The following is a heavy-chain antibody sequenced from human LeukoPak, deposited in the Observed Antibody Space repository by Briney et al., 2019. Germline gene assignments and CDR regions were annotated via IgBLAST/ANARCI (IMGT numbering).Heavy chain of an antibody. J-gene: IGHJ4*02. V-gene: IGHV4-59*01. CDR3: ARGVYIAAAQYGY. CDR1: GGSISSYY. D-gene: IGHD6-13*01. Sequence: PSETLSLTCTVSGGSISSYYWSWVRQPPGRGLEWIGYIYYSGTTNYNPSLKSRVTISVDTSKNQFSLKLSSVTAADTAVYYCARGVYIAAAQYGYWGQGTLVTVSS. CDR2: IYYSGTT.